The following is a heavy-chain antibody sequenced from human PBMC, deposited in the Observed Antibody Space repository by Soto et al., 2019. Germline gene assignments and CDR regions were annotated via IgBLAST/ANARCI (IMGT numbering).Heavy chain of an antibody. D-gene: IGHD1-1*01. Sequence: GGSLSLSCAASGFTFSNAWMSWVRQAPGKGLEWVGRIKSKTDGGTTDYAAPVKGRFTISRDDSKNTLYLQMNSLKTEDTAVYYCTTDFGTFQGDWFDPWGQGTLVTVSS. CDR3: TTDFGTFQGDWFDP. V-gene: IGHV3-15*01. CDR1: GFTFSNAW. J-gene: IGHJ5*02. CDR2: IKSKTDGGTT.